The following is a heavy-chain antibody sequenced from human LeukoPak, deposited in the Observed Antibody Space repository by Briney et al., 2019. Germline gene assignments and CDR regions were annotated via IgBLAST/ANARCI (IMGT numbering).Heavy chain of an antibody. V-gene: IGHV3-23*01. D-gene: IGHD3-16*01. CDR2: ICGSGGST. CDR1: GFTFSSYA. J-gene: IGHJ4*02. Sequence: GGSLRLSCAASGFTFSSYAMRWVRQAPGKGLEWVAAICGSGGSTYYADSVKGRFTISRDNSKNTLYLQMNSLRAEDTAVYYCAKDPESGIMITFGGSTHFDYWGQGTLVTVSS. CDR3: AKDPESGIMITFGGSTHFDY.